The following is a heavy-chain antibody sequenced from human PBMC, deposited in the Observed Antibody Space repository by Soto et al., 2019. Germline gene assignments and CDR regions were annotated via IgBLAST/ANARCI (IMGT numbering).Heavy chain of an antibody. CDR2: FDPEDGET. CDR3: ATSPLYDRGSFDY. V-gene: IGHV1-24*01. J-gene: IGHJ4*02. CDR1: GYTLTELS. Sequence: RASVKVSCKVSGYTLTELSMHWVRQAPGKGLEWMGGFDPEDGETIYAQKFQGRVTMTEDTSTDTAYMELSSLRSEDTAVYYCATSPLYDRGSFDYWGQGTLVTVSS. D-gene: IGHD3-22*01.